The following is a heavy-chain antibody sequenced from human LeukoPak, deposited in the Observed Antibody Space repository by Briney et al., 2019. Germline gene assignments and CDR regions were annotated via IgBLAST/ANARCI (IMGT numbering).Heavy chain of an antibody. J-gene: IGHJ3*02. CDR2: IYSGGST. Sequence: GGSLRLSCAASGFTVSSNYVSWVRQAPGKGLEWVSVIYSGGSTYYADSVKGRFTISRDNSKNTLYLQMNSLRAEDAAVYYCARLPETYYYGSGSYYNDAFDIWGQGAMVTVSS. V-gene: IGHV3-53*01. CDR1: GFTVSSNY. CDR3: ARLPETYYYGSGSYYNDAFDI. D-gene: IGHD3-10*01.